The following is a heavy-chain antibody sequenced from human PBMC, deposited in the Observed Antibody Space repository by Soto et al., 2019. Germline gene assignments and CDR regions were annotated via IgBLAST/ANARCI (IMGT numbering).Heavy chain of an antibody. CDR2: IFTIFGTP. D-gene: IGHD5-12*01. Sequence: QVQLVQSGTEVKNPGSSVKISCQVSGGTFSGFAFSWVRQAPGRGLEWMGDIFTIFGTPNYAQNFQGRVTLTADESTSTTYMELSSMRSDDTAIYYCARGRGNVDHFYYYGLDVWGQGTTVTVSS. CDR1: GGTFSGFA. V-gene: IGHV1-69*01. J-gene: IGHJ6*02. CDR3: ARGRGNVDHFYYYGLDV.